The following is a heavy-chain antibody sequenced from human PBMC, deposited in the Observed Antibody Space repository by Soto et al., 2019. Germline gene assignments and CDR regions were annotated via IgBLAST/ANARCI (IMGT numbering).Heavy chain of an antibody. Sequence: GGSLRLSCAASGFTVSGNYLSWVRQAPGKVLEWVSVLYANGATFYADSVKGRVTISRDNSKNTLYLQMNSLRAEDTAMYYCARDRRYTDYSAYYFDYWGQGTLVTVSS. V-gene: IGHV3-53*01. CDR3: ARDRRYTDYSAYYFDY. J-gene: IGHJ4*02. CDR1: GFTVSGNY. CDR2: LYANGAT. D-gene: IGHD3-22*01.